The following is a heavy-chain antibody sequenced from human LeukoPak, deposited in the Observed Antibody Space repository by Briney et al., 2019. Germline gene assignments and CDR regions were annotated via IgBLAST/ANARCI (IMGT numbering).Heavy chain of an antibody. CDR3: ARDSDLLDGYNSLGSNYFDY. D-gene: IGHD5-24*01. J-gene: IGHJ4*02. CDR2: ISAYNGNT. Sequence: GASVKVSCKASGYTFTSYGISWVRQAPGQGLEWMGWISAYNGNTNYAQKLQGRVTMTTDTSTTTAYMELRSLRSYDTALYHCARDSDLLDGYNSLGSNYFDYWGQGPLVPVSS. V-gene: IGHV1-18*01. CDR1: GYTFTSYG.